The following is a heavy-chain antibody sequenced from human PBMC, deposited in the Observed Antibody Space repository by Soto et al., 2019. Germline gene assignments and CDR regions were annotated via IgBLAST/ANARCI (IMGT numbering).Heavy chain of an antibody. CDR1: GGSISSSSYY. Sequence: SETLSLTCTVSGGSISSSSYYWGWIRQPPGKGLEWIGSIYYSGSTYYNPSLKSRVTISVDTSKNQFSLKLSSVTAADTAVYYSARLVTHYYGKDVCDQGTTVTVSS. CDR2: IYYSGST. CDR3: ARLVTHYYGKDV. V-gene: IGHV4-39*01. D-gene: IGHD4-4*01. J-gene: IGHJ6*02.